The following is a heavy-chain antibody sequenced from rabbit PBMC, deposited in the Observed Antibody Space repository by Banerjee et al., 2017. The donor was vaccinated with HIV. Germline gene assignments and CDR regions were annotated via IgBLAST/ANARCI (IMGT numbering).Heavy chain of an antibody. CDR2: INTGSGVT. V-gene: IGHV1S45*01. D-gene: IGHD1-1*01. CDR1: GFSLSSNYV. CDR3: ARRDSSLGYAFNP. Sequence: QEQLVESGGGLVQPEGSLTLTCTASGFSLSSNYVMCWVRQAPGKGLEWIGCINTGSGVTDYTSWAKGRFTISKTSSTTVFLQMTSLTAADTATYFCARRDSSLGYAFNPWGQGTLVTVS. J-gene: IGHJ2*01.